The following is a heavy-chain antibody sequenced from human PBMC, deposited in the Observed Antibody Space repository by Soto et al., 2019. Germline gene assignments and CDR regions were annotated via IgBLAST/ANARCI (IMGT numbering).Heavy chain of an antibody. CDR3: ARHLGYCSGGSCYSRVDYYYGMDV. V-gene: IGHV5-10-1*01. J-gene: IGHJ6*02. CDR1: GYSFTSYW. Sequence: EVQLVRSGAEVKKPGESLRISCKGSGYSFTSYWISWVRQMPGKGLEWMGRIDPSDSYTNYSPSFQGHVTISADKSISTAYLQWSSLKASDTAMYYCARHLGYCSGGSCYSRVDYYYGMDVWGQGTTVTVSS. D-gene: IGHD2-15*01. CDR2: IDPSDSYT.